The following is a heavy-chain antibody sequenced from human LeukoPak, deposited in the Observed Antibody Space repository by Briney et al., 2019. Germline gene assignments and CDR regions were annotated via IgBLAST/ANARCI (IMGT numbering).Heavy chain of an antibody. CDR2: ISWNSGSI. D-gene: IGHD4-23*01. CDR3: AKDLADYGGNSVPGY. J-gene: IGHJ4*02. CDR1: GFTFDDYA. Sequence: PGGSLRLSCAASGFTFDDYAMHWVRQAPGKGLEWVSGISWNSGSIGYADSVKGRFTISRDNAKNSLYLQMNSLRAEDTALYYCAKDLADYGGNSVPGYWGQGTLVTVSS. V-gene: IGHV3-9*01.